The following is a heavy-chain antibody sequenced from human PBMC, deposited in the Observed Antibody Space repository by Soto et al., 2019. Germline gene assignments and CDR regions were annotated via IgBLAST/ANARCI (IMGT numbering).Heavy chain of an antibody. Sequence: EVQLVESGGGLVQPGGSLRLSCAASGFTVSTKYMSWVRQAPGKGLEWVSVIYSGGSTFYADSVRGRFTISRDNSKNTVNLQMNSLRAEDMAVYYCARDPWAADYWGQGTLVTFSS. V-gene: IGHV3-66*01. CDR3: ARDPWAADY. CDR2: IYSGGST. CDR1: GFTVSTKY. J-gene: IGHJ4*02. D-gene: IGHD3-16*01.